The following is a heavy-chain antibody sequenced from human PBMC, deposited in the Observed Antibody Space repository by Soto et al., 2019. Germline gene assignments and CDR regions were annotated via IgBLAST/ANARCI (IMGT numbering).Heavy chain of an antibody. Sequence: GASVKVSCKASGYTFTSYGISWVRQAPGQGLEWMGWISAYNGNTNYAQKLQGRVTMTTDTSTSTASMELRSLRSDDTAVYYCARDWDCSSTSCAPAGFDPWGQGTLVTVSS. CDR3: ARDWDCSSTSCAPAGFDP. CDR2: ISAYNGNT. CDR1: GYTFTSYG. D-gene: IGHD2-2*01. J-gene: IGHJ5*02. V-gene: IGHV1-18*01.